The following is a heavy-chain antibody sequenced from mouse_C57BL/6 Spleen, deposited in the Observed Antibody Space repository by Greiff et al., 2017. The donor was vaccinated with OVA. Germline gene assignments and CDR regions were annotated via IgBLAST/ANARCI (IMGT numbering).Heavy chain of an antibody. J-gene: IGHJ3*01. CDR1: GYPFTSYW. CDR2: IYPGSGST. CDR3: ARGYDYDKFAY. D-gene: IGHD2-4*01. V-gene: IGHV1-55*01. Sequence: VQLQQSGAELVKPGASVKMSCKASGYPFTSYWITWVKQRPGQGLEWIGDIYPGSGSTNYNEKFKSKATLTVDTSSSTAYMQLSSLTSEDSAVYYCARGYDYDKFAYWGQGTLVTVSA.